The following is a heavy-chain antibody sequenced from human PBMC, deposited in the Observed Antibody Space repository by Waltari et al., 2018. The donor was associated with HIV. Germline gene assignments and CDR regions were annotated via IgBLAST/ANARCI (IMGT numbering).Heavy chain of an antibody. CDR2: ISWNSGSI. J-gene: IGHJ3*02. Sequence: EVQLVESGGGLVQPGRSLRLPWAAAGFPFEDVAMPWVRPAPGKGREWVSGISWNSGSIGYADSVKGRFTISRDNAKNSLYLQMNSLRAEDTALYYCAKAVLRFFRDAFDIWGQGTMVTVSS. D-gene: IGHD3-3*01. CDR3: AKAVLRFFRDAFDI. CDR1: GFPFEDVA. V-gene: IGHV3-9*01.